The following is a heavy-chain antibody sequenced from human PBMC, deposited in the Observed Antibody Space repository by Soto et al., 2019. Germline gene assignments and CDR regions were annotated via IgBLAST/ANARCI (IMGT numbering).Heavy chain of an antibody. CDR3: AKGLGYGMDV. J-gene: IGHJ6*02. D-gene: IGHD6-6*01. Sequence: PGGSLRLSCAASGFTFSSYAMHWVRQAPGKGLEWVAVISYDGSNKYYADSVKGRFTISRDNSKNTLYLQMNSLRAEDTAVYYCAKGLGYGMDVWGQGTTVTVSS. CDR2: ISYDGSNK. CDR1: GFTFSSYA. V-gene: IGHV3-30*04.